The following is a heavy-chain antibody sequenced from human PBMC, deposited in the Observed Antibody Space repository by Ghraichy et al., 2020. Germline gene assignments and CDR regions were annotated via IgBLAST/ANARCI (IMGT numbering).Heavy chain of an antibody. V-gene: IGHV4-34*01. CDR3: ARYVTTVIANYFDI. CDR2: INHSGAT. J-gene: IGHJ2*01. D-gene: IGHD4-17*01. Sequence: SETLSLTCAVDGESFSNYYWNWIRKSPGKGLEWIGEINHSGATNYNPSLKSRVTISLDTSKKQFSLKLSALTAADSGVYYCARYVTTVIANYFDIWGRGTRVTVSS. CDR1: GESFSNYY.